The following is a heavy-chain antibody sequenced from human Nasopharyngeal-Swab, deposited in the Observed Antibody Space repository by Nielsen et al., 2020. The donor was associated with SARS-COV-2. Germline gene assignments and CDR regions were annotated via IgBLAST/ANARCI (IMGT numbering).Heavy chain of an antibody. CDR2: ISGSGGST. J-gene: IGHJ4*02. CDR3: AKCRVGISARSAHDY. Sequence: GGSLRLSCVGSGLSFSRYAMHWVRQAPGKGLEWVSAISGSGGSTYYADSVKGRFTISRDNSKNTLYLQMNSLRAEDTAVYYCAKCRVGISARSAHDYWGQGTLVTVSS. V-gene: IGHV3-23*01. D-gene: IGHD1-26*01. CDR1: GLSFSRYA.